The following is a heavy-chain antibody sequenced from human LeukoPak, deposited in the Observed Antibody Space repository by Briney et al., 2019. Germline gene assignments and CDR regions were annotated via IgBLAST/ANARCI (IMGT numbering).Heavy chain of an antibody. J-gene: IGHJ6*03. CDR1: GGSISSYY. CDR2: IYYSGST. V-gene: IGHV4-59*01. D-gene: IGHD3-9*01. Sequence: SETLSLTCTVSGGSISSYYWSWIRQPPGKGLEWIGYIYYSGSTNYNPSLKSRVTISVDTSKNQFSLKLSSVTAAATAVYYCARVQGVRYFDWLVDYYYYMDVWGKGTTVTVSS. CDR3: ARVQGVRYFDWLVDYYYYMDV.